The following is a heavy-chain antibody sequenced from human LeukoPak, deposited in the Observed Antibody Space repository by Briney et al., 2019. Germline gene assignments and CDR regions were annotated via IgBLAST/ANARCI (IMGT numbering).Heavy chain of an antibody. CDR2: IYYSGST. CDR1: GGSISSGGYY. CDR3: ARKSYGSGSYWYFDL. J-gene: IGHJ2*01. Sequence: SQTLSLTCTVSGGSISSGGYYWSWIRQPPGKGLEWIGYIYYSGSTNYNPSLKSRVTISVDTSKNQFSLKLSSVTAADTAVYYCARKSYGSGSYWYFDLWGRGTLVTVSS. D-gene: IGHD3-10*01. V-gene: IGHV4-61*08.